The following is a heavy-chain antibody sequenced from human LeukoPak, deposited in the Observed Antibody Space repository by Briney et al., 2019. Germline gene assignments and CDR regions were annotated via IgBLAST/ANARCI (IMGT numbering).Heavy chain of an antibody. D-gene: IGHD6-19*01. CDR3: ARSFYSSGWYGIYYYYYYMDV. J-gene: IGHJ6*03. Sequence: ASVKVSCKVSGYTLTELSMHWVRQAPGKGLEWMGGFDPEDGETIYAQKFQGRVTMTEDTSTDTAYMELSSLRSDDTAVYYCARSFYSSGWYGIYYYYYYMDVWGKGTTVTISS. V-gene: IGHV1-24*01. CDR2: FDPEDGET. CDR1: GYTLTELS.